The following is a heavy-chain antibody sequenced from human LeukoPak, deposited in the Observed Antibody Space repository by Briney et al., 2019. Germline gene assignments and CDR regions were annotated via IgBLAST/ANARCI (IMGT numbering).Heavy chain of an antibody. V-gene: IGHV3-48*03. D-gene: IGHD3-22*01. CDR2: ISSSGNTI. CDR3: AKYYYDSSGYYSY. CDR1: GFIFSNYE. Sequence: GGSLRLSCAASGFIFSNYEMNWVRQAPGKGLEWVSYISSSGNTIYYTDSVKGRFTIYRHNDYISLYLEINRMRAEDTAVYYCAKYYYDSSGYYSYWGQGTLVTVSS. J-gene: IGHJ4*02.